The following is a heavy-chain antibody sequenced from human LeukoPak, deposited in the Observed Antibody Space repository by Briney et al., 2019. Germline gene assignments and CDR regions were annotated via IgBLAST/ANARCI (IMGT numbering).Heavy chain of an antibody. Sequence: RASVKVSCKVSGYTLIELSMHWVRQAPGKGLEWMGGFDPEEGETIYAQKFQGRVTMTEDTSTDTAYMELSSLRSEDTAVYYCATALPGSQLEVVVATIDAFDIWGQGTTVTVSS. J-gene: IGHJ3*02. CDR2: FDPEEGET. CDR1: GYTLIELS. CDR3: ATALPGSQLEVVVATIDAFDI. D-gene: IGHD2-15*01. V-gene: IGHV1-24*01.